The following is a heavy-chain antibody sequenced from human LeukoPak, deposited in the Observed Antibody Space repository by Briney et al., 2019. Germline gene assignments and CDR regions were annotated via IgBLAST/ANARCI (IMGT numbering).Heavy chain of an antibody. J-gene: IGHJ5*02. CDR1: GGTFSSYA. V-gene: IGHV1-69*05. CDR2: IIPIFGTA. CDR3: ARSRGVVPAAMTSAWFDP. D-gene: IGHD2-2*01. Sequence: GASVKVSCKASGGTFSSYAISWVRQAPGQGLEWMGGIIPIFGTANYAQKFQGRVTITTDESTSTAYMELSSLRSEDTAVYYCARSRGVVPAAMTSAWFDPWGQGTLVTVSS.